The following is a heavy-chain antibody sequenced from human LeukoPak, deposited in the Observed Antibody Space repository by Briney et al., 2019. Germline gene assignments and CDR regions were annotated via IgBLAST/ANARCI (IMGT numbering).Heavy chain of an antibody. CDR2: ISGSGGST. V-gene: IGHV3-23*01. D-gene: IGHD5-12*01. CDR3: AKDIYVDIVATRDY. Sequence: GPLRLSCAASGFTFSSYAMSWVRQAPGKGLEWVSAISGSGGSTYYADSVKGRFTISRDNSKNTLYLQMNSLRAEDTAVYYCAKDIYVDIVATRDYWGQGTLVTVSS. J-gene: IGHJ4*02. CDR1: GFTFSSYA.